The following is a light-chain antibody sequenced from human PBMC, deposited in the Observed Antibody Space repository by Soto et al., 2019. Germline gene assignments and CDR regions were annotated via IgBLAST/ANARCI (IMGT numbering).Light chain of an antibody. Sequence: VLTQSPATLSLSPGERATLSCRASQSIHTSLAWYRQKPGQPPRLVIYDASLRANGVPARFGGSGSGTGFTLTINSLEPEDFAVYYCQQRNVWPPITFGQGTRLEIK. CDR3: QQRNVWPPIT. CDR2: DAS. CDR1: QSIHTS. V-gene: IGKV3-11*01. J-gene: IGKJ5*01.